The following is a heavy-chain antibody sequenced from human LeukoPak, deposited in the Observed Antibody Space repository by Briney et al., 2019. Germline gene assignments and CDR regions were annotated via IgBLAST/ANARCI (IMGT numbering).Heavy chain of an antibody. CDR1: GGSFSGYY. CDR3: GRGRFGGSYCY. Sequence: SETLSLTCAVYGGSFSGYYWSWIRQPPGKGLEWIGEINHSGSTNYNPSLKSRVTISVDTSKNQFSLQLSSVTAADAAVYYCGRGRFGGSYCYWGQGNLVTVSS. CDR2: INHSGST. V-gene: IGHV4-34*01. J-gene: IGHJ4*02. D-gene: IGHD1-26*01.